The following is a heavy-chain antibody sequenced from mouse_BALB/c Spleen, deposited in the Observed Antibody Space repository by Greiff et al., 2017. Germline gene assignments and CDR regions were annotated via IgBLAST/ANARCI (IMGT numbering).Heavy chain of an antibody. CDR2: IWSDGST. V-gene: IGHV2-6-2*01. CDR1: GFSLTSYG. CDR3: ASTTVVAEDYYAMDY. J-gene: IGHJ4*01. Sequence: VQLQQSGPDLVAPSQSLSITCTVSGFSLTSYGVHWVRQPPGKGLEWLVVIWSDGSTTYNSALKSRLSISKDNSKSQVFLKMNSLQTDDTAMYYCASTTVVAEDYYAMDYWGQGTSVTVSS. D-gene: IGHD1-1*01.